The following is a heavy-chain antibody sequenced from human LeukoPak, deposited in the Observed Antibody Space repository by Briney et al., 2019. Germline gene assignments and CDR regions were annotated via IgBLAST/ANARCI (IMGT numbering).Heavy chain of an antibody. D-gene: IGHD1-26*01. CDR1: GFTFSSYS. V-gene: IGHV3-21*01. CDR2: ISSSSSYI. J-gene: IGHJ3*02. CDR3: ARAVRLSGSYYVTDAFDI. Sequence: PGGSLRLSCAASGFTFSSYSMNWVRQAPGKGLEWVSSISSSSSYIYYADSVKGRFTISRDNAKNSLYLQMNSLRAEDTAVYYCARAVRLSGSYYVTDAFDIWGQGTMVTVSS.